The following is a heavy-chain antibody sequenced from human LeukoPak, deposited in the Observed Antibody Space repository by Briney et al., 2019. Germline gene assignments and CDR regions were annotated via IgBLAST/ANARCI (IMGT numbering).Heavy chain of an antibody. D-gene: IGHD3-16*02. CDR2: IRYDGRNK. J-gene: IGHJ4*02. CDR3: AKDRVANYDFVWGSYRTELDY. V-gene: IGHV3-30*02. Sequence: GGSLRLSCAASGFKFSRYGMHWVRQAPGKGLEWVAFIRYDGRNKHDGDSVKGRFTISRDNAKNTVYLQMNSLRVEDTAVFYCAKDRVANYDFVWGSYRTELDYWGRGTLVTVS. CDR1: GFKFSRYG.